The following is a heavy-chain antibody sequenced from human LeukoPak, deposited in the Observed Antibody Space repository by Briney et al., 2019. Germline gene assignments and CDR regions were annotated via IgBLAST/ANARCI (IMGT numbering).Heavy chain of an antibody. CDR3: ARHQTVLLWFGESGPIDY. CDR2: IYYSGST. D-gene: IGHD3-10*01. CDR1: GGSISSSSYY. V-gene: IGHV4-39*01. J-gene: IGHJ4*02. Sequence: SETLSLTCTVSGGSISSSSYYWGWIRQPPGKGLEWIGNIYYSGSTYYNPSLKSRLTISVDTSKNQFSLKLSSVTAADTAVYYCARHQTVLLWFGESGPIDYWGQGTLVTVSS.